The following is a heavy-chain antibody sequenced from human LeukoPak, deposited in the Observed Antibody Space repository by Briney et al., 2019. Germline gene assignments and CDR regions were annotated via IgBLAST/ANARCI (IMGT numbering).Heavy chain of an antibody. CDR3: AKDDYYGSGSYYYYYYGMDV. J-gene: IGHJ6*04. V-gene: IGHV3-30*18. CDR2: ISYDGSNK. D-gene: IGHD3-10*01. Sequence: PGRSLGLSCAASGFTFSSYGMHWVRQAPGKGLEWVAVISYDGSNKYYADSVKGRFTISRDNSKNTLYLQMNSLRAEDTAVYYCAKDDYYGSGSYYYYYYGMDVWGKGTTVTVSS. CDR1: GFTFSSYG.